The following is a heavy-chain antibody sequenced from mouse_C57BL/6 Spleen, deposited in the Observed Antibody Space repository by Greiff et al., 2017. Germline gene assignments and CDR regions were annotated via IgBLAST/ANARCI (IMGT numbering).Heavy chain of an antibody. CDR1: GYTFTDYY. D-gene: IGHD1-1*01. V-gene: IGHV1-76*01. CDR3: ARLLGSSWYFDV. J-gene: IGHJ1*03. CDR2: IYPGSGNT. Sequence: QVQLQQSGAELVRPGASVKLSCKASGYTFTDYYINWVKQRPGQGLEWIARIYPGSGNTYYNEKFKGKATLTAEKSSSTAYMQLSSLTSEDSAVYFCARLLGSSWYFDVWGTGTTVTVSS.